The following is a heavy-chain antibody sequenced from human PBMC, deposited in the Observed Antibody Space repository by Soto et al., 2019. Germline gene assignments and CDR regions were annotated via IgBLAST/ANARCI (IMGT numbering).Heavy chain of an antibody. J-gene: IGHJ3*02. CDR3: ARVRPNSGSYYHHAFDI. CDR2: ISGSGGST. CDR1: GFTFSSYA. D-gene: IGHD1-26*01. Sequence: PGGSLRLSCAASGFTFSSYAMSWVRQAPGKGLEWVSAISGSGGSTYYADSVKGRFTISRDNSKNTLYLQMNSLRAEDTAVYYCARVRPNSGSYYHHAFDIWGQGTMVTVSS. V-gene: IGHV3-23*01.